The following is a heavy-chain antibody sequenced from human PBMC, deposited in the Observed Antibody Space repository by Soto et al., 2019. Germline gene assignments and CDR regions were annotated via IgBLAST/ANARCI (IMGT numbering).Heavy chain of an antibody. CDR1: GFTFDDYA. Sequence: EVQLVESGGGLVQPGRSLRLSCAASGFTFDDYAMHWVRQAPGKGLEWVSGISWNSGSIGYADSVKGRFTISRDNAKNSLYLQMNSLRAEDTALYYYARKGAPLYNAFDIWGQGTMVTVSS. V-gene: IGHV3-9*01. J-gene: IGHJ3*02. CDR3: ARKGAPLYNAFDI. CDR2: ISWNSGSI. D-gene: IGHD1-26*01.